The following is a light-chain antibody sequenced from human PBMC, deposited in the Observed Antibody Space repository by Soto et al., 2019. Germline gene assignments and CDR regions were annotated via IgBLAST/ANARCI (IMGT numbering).Light chain of an antibody. CDR2: DAS. V-gene: IGKV1-13*02. Sequence: AIQLTQSPSSLSASLGDRVTITCRASQGISSALAWYQQKPGKATKLLIYDASSLESGVPSRFSGSGSGTDFTLTISRLQPEDFATYYCKQFNSYPRLTFGGGTKVDIK. CDR3: KQFNSYPRLT. J-gene: IGKJ4*01. CDR1: QGISSA.